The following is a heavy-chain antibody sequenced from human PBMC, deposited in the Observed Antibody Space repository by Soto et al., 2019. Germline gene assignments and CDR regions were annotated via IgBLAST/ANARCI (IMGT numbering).Heavy chain of an antibody. D-gene: IGHD6-19*01. CDR2: ISYDGSNK. J-gene: IGHJ4*02. CDR3: ARDPPHFGSGWYFDY. Sequence: GGSLRLSCAASGFTFSSYAMHWVRQAPGKGLEWVAVISYDGSNKYYADSVKGRFTISRDNSKNTLYLQMNSLRAEDTAVYYCARDPPHFGSGWYFDYCGQGTLVTVSS. V-gene: IGHV3-30-3*01. CDR1: GFTFSSYA.